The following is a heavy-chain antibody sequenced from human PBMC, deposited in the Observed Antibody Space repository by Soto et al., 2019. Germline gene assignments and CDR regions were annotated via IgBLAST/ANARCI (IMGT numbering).Heavy chain of an antibody. J-gene: IGHJ4*01. D-gene: IGHD3-22*01. Sequence: TLSLTCTVSGGSINSTFYYWGWIRQPPGKGLEWIGSIYYSGSTSYNPSLESRVTISVDTSKNQFSLKLSSVTAADTAIYYCARVYYYDGSGLDLFNYCGRRTLVTVSA. V-gene: IGHV4-39*02. CDR1: GGSINSTFYY. CDR2: IYYSGST. CDR3: ARVYYYDGSGLDLFNY.